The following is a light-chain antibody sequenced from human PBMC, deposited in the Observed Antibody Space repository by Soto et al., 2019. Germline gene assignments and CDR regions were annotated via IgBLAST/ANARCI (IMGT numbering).Light chain of an antibody. V-gene: IGKV1-8*01. J-gene: IGKJ1*01. Sequence: AIQMTQSPSSLSSSAGDRVTITCRASQDIGTSLVWYQQKPGKAPNILLYSASTLHSGGPSRFSGSGAGTVFTLTISSLQSEDSATYYCQQYFNLRTFGQGTKVEVK. CDR3: QQYFNLRT. CDR2: SAS. CDR1: QDIGTS.